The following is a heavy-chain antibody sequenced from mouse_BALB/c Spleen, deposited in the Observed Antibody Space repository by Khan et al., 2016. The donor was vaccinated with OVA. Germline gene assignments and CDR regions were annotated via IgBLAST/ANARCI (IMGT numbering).Heavy chain of an antibody. D-gene: IGHD2-10*02. V-gene: IGHV1-7*01. CDR2: INPSTGFP. CDR1: GYTFTTSW. CDR3: ARRGVYGLIDY. Sequence: QVQLKQSGAELAKPGASVKMSCTPSGYTFTTSWIQWIKQRPGQGLEWIGYINPSTGFPKYNKDFKDKATLSADVSFSTAYMQLNSLTSADSAVYDGARRGVYGLIDYWGQGTLVTVSA. J-gene: IGHJ3*01.